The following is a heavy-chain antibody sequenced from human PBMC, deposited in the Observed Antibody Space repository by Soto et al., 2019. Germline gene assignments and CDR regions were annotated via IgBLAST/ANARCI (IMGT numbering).Heavy chain of an antibody. Sequence: PSETLSLTCNVSGGSICTAYWDSVRQPPGKGLEWIGYIYYSGSTYYNPSLKSRVTISVDTSKNQFSLKLSSVTAADTAVYYCASPRGGYYYGMDVWGQGTTVTVSS. J-gene: IGHJ6*02. CDR2: IYYSGST. CDR1: GGSICTAY. V-gene: IGHV4-59*06. CDR3: ASPRGGYYYGMDV. D-gene: IGHD3-16*01.